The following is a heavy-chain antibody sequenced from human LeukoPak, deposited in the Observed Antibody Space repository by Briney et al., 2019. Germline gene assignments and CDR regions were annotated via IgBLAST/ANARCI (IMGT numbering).Heavy chain of an antibody. J-gene: IGHJ5*02. V-gene: IGHV1-24*01. CDR2: FDPEDGET. Sequence: ASVKVSCKVSGYTLTELSMHWARQAPGKGLEWMGGFDPEDGETIYAQKFQGRVTMTEDTSTDTAYMELSSLRSEDTAVYYCATVPITFGGIWFDPWGQGTLVTVSS. CDR3: ATVPITFGGIWFDP. CDR1: GYTLTELS. D-gene: IGHD3-16*01.